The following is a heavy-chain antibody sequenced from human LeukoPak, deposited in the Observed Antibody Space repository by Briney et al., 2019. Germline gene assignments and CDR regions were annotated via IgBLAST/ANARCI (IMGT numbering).Heavy chain of an antibody. CDR1: GFTFSSYE. J-gene: IGHJ4*02. D-gene: IGHD2-2*02. CDR3: AREHFIVVVPAAIFRENYFDY. V-gene: IGHV3-48*03. CDR2: ISSSGSTI. Sequence: GGSLRLSCAASGFTFSSYEMNGVRQAPGKGLEWVSYISSSGSTIYYADSVKGRFTISRDNAKNSLYLQMNSLRAEDTAVYYCAREHFIVVVPAAIFRENYFDYWGQGTLVTVSS.